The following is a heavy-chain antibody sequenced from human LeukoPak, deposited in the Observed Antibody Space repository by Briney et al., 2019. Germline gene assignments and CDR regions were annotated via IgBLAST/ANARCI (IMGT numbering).Heavy chain of an antibody. Sequence: KPSETLSLTCAVYGGSFSGYYWSWIRQPPGKGLEWIGEINHSGSTNYNPSLKSRVTISVDTSKNQFSLKLTSVTAADTALYFCARDGGGRLDYYFDFWGQGSLVTVSS. CDR2: INHSGST. CDR3: ARDGGGRLDYYFDF. CDR1: GGSFSGYY. D-gene: IGHD3/OR15-3a*01. J-gene: IGHJ4*02. V-gene: IGHV4-34*01.